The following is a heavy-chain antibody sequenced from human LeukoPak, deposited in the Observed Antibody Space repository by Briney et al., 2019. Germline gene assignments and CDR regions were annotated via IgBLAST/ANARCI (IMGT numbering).Heavy chain of an antibody. CDR1: GGSISSYY. CDR3: ARGKIPAALFDY. Sequence: KPSETLSLTCTVSGGSISSYYWSWIRQPPGKGLEWIGYIYYSGSTNYNPSLKCRVTISVDTSKNQFSLKLSSVTAADTAVYYCARGKIPAALFDYWGQGTLVTVSS. D-gene: IGHD2-2*01. V-gene: IGHV4-59*01. J-gene: IGHJ4*02. CDR2: IYYSGST.